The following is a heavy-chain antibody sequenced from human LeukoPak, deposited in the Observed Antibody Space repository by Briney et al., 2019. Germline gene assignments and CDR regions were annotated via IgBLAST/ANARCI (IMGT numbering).Heavy chain of an antibody. Sequence: GGPLRLSCAASGFTVSSNYMSWVRQAPGKGLEWVSVIYSGGSTYYADSVKGRFTISRDNSKNTLYLQMNSLRAEDTAVYYCARDPRYYDFWSGWDMDVWGKGTTVTVSS. CDR1: GFTVSSNY. CDR3: ARDPRYYDFWSGWDMDV. CDR2: IYSGGST. D-gene: IGHD3-3*01. J-gene: IGHJ6*03. V-gene: IGHV3-53*01.